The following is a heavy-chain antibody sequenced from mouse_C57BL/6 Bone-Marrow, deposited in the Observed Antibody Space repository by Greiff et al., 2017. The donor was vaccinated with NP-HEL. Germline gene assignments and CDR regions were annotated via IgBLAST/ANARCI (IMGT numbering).Heavy chain of an antibody. CDR3: EREGIYYYGSGFAY. CDR1: GYTFTSYG. J-gene: IGHJ3*01. Sequence: QVQLQQSGAELARPGASVKLSCKASGYTFTSYGISWVKQRTGQGLEWIGEIYPRSGNTYYNEKFKGKATLTADKSSSTAYMELRSLTSEDSAVYFCEREGIYYYGSGFAYWGQGTLVTVSA. CDR2: IYPRSGNT. V-gene: IGHV1-81*01. D-gene: IGHD1-1*01.